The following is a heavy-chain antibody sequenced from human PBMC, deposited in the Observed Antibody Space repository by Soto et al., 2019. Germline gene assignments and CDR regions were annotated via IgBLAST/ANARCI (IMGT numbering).Heavy chain of an antibody. J-gene: IGHJ4*02. CDR1: GFTFANYA. D-gene: IGHD3-16*02. CDR3: ARVDDYVWGSFRP. CDR2: ITGRGDVT. V-gene: IGHV3-23*01. Sequence: PGGSLRLSCAASGFTFANYAMSWVRQAPRKGLEWVSGITGRGDVTHYADSVKGRFTVSRDNAKNTLYLQMKNLRADDTAVYYCARVDDYVWGSFRPWGQGTQVTVSS.